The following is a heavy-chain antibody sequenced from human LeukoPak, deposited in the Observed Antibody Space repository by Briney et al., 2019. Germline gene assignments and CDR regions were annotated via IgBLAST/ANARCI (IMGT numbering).Heavy chain of an antibody. CDR2: INPTGGST. CDR3: ARGPSITMVRGGQWYYYMDV. J-gene: IGHJ6*03. V-gene: IGHV1-46*01. CDR1: GYTFTSYY. Sequence: ASVKVSCKASGYTFTSYYMHWVRQAPGEGLEWMGIINPTGGSTSYAQKFQGRVTMTRDTSTSTVYMELSSLRSEDTAVYYCARGPSITMVRGGQWYYYMDVWGKGTTVTISS. D-gene: IGHD3-10*01.